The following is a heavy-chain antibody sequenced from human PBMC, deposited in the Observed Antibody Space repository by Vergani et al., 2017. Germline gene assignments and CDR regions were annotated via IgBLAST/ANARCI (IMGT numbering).Heavy chain of an antibody. CDR2: INPNSGNT. CDR3: ARDQVASWFDP. J-gene: IGHJ5*02. D-gene: IGHD2-2*01. V-gene: IGHV1-8*02. CDR1: GYTFTGYY. Sequence: QVQLVQSGAEVKKPGASVKVSCKASGYTFTGYYMHWVRQAPGQGLEWMGWINPNSGNTGYAQKFQGRVTMTRNTSISTAYMELSSLRSEDTAVYYCARDQVASWFDPWGQGTLVTVSS.